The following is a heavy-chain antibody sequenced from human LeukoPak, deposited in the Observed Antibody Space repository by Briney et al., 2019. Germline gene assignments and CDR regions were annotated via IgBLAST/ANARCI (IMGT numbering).Heavy chain of an antibody. CDR1: GYSFTSYW. Sequence: GESLKISCKGSGYSFTSYWIGWVRQMPGKGLEWMGIIYPGDSDTRYSPSFQGQVTISADKSISTAYLQWSSLKASDTAMYYCARLDYYDSSGYFTPPLVYWGQGTLVTVFS. CDR2: IYPGDSDT. J-gene: IGHJ4*02. CDR3: ARLDYYDSSGYFTPPLVY. V-gene: IGHV5-51*01. D-gene: IGHD3-22*01.